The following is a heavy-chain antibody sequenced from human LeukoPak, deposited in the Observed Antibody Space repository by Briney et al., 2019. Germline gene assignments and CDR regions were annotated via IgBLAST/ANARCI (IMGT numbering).Heavy chain of an antibody. J-gene: IGHJ5*02. CDR3: ARGMTTGPDP. D-gene: IGHD4-17*01. Sequence: SETLSLTCTVSGASIRTYYWSWIRQPPGKGLEWIGYIYYSGSTNYNPSLKSRLTISVDTSKNQFSLKLSSVTAADTAVYYCARGMTTGPDPWGQGTLVTVSS. CDR2: IYYSGST. V-gene: IGHV4-59*08. CDR1: GASIRTYY.